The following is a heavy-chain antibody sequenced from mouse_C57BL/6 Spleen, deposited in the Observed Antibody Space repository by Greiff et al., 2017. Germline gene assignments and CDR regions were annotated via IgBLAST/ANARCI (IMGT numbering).Heavy chain of an antibody. J-gene: IGHJ4*01. D-gene: IGHD1-1*01. V-gene: IGHV1-15*01. CDR3: PHSSSTFIYAMDY. Sequence: VQLQQSGAELVRPGASVTLSCKASGYTFTDYEMHWVKQTSVHGLEWIGAFDPETGGTAYNQKFKGKAILTADKSSSTVYMSLRSLTSEGSAVYFSPHSSSTFIYAMDYWGQGTSVTVSS. CDR1: GYTFTDYE. CDR2: FDPETGGT.